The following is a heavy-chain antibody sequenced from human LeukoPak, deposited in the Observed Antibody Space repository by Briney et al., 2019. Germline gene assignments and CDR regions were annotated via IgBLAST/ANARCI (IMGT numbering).Heavy chain of an antibody. CDR2: IRQDGGEE. J-gene: IGHJ4*02. D-gene: IGHD3-22*01. CDR1: GFTFSSYW. Sequence: GGSLRLSCAASGFTFSSYWMSWVRQAPGKGLKWVANIRQDGGEEYYVDSVGGRFTISRDNAKNSLYLQMNSLRAEATAVYYCAREVGGVVVVGGGQGTLVTVSS. CDR3: AREVGGVVVVG. V-gene: IGHV3-7*01.